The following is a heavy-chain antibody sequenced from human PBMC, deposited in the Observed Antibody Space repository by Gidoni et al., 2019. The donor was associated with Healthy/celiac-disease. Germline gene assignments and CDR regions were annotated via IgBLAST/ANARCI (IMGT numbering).Heavy chain of an antibody. J-gene: IGHJ4*02. Sequence: QVQLQESGPGLVKPSESLSLTCTVSGGSISSYYWSWIRQPPGKGLEWIGYIYYSGSTNYNPSLKSRVTISVDTSKNQFSLKLSSVTAADTAVYYCARAGPYFDWLFDYWGQGTLVTVSS. V-gene: IGHV4-59*01. CDR2: IYYSGST. CDR1: GGSISSYY. D-gene: IGHD3-9*01. CDR3: ARAGPYFDWLFDY.